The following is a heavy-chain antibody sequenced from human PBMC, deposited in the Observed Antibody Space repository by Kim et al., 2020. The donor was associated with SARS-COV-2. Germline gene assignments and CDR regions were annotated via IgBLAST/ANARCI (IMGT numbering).Heavy chain of an antibody. Sequence: GGSLRLSCAASGFTVSSKYMSWVRQAPGKGLEWVSVIHSDGSTYYADTVKGRVTISRDNSKNTLYLQLNSLRAGDTAVYYCGRVGGVCATFDYWGQGTLVTVSS. CDR2: IHSDGST. CDR3: GRVGGVCATFDY. CDR1: GFTVSSKY. J-gene: IGHJ4*02. D-gene: IGHD2-8*01. V-gene: IGHV3-66*01.